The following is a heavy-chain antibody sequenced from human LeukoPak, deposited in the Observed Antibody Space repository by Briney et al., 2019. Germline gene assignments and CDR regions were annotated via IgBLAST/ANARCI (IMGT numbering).Heavy chain of an antibody. CDR2: PSRCDTTI. CDR1: TYASSCLA. D-gene: IGHD3-22*01. J-gene: IGHJ3*02. CDR3: AREFRTFFYDSSGPPNDAFDI. Sequence: GGSLRLACDASTYASSCLAISWEHRAPGKECRCGSYPSRCDTTIYYADSVKGRFTISRDNAKNSLYLQMNSLRAEDTAVYYCAREFRTFFYDSSGPPNDAFDIWGQGTMVTVSS. V-gene: IGHV3-11*04.